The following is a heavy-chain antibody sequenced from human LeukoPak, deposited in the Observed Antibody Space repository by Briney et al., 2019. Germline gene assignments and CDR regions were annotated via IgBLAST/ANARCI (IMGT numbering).Heavy chain of an antibody. CDR2: IYTSGST. CDR3: ARGLVSGWYSPRGYLDV. V-gene: IGHV4-4*07. CDR1: GGSISSYY. Sequence: SETLSLTCTVSGGSISSYYWTWIRQPAGKGLEWIGRIYTSGSTNYNPSLKSRVTMSVDTSKNQFSLKLSSVTAADTAVYYCARGLVSGWYSPRGYLDVWGQGTTVTVSS. J-gene: IGHJ6*02. D-gene: IGHD6-19*01.